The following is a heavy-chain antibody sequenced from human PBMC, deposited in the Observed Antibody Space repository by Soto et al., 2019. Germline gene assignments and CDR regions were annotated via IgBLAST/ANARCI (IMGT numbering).Heavy chain of an antibody. J-gene: IGHJ4*02. Sequence: VKVSCKASGYTFTSYGISWVRQAPGQGLEWMGWISAYNGNTNYAQKLQGRVTMTTDTSTSTAYMELRSLRSDDTAVYYCARDGPSRWYSSGWYEYYFDYWGQGTLVTVSS. CDR2: ISAYNGNT. CDR3: ARDGPSRWYSSGWYEYYFDY. D-gene: IGHD6-19*01. CDR1: GYTFTSYG. V-gene: IGHV1-18*01.